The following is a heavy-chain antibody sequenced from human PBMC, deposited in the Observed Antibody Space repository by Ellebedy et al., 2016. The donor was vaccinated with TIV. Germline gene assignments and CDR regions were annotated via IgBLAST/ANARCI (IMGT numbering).Heavy chain of an antibody. CDR3: ARDLDVGYDSSGYYSGFYY. CDR2: ISDSGAST. D-gene: IGHD3-22*01. V-gene: IGHV3-23*01. Sequence: GESLKISCAASGLTFSSYAMSWVRQAPGKGLEWVSDISDSGASTYYVDSVKCRFTISRDNSKNTLSLQMNSLRAEDTAVYYCARDLDVGYDSSGYYSGFYYWGQGTLVTVSS. CDR1: GLTFSSYA. J-gene: IGHJ4*02.